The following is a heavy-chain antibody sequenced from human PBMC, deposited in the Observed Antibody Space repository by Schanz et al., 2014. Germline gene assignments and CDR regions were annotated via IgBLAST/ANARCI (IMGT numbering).Heavy chain of an antibody. CDR3: AKDQGSYGSGSYSYFDY. V-gene: IGHV3-23*01. Sequence: EVQLLESGGGFVQPGGSLRLSCVASGVTFSSYAMSWVRQASGKGLEWVSAISGSGASTYYADSVKGRFTISRDNSKNTLYLQMNSLRAEDTAVYYGAKDQGSYGSGSYSYFDYWGQGTLVTVSS. CDR2: ISGSGAST. J-gene: IGHJ4*02. CDR1: GVTFSSYA. D-gene: IGHD3-10*01.